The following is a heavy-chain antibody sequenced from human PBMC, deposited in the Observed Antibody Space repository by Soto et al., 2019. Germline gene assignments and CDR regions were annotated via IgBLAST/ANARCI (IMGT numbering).Heavy chain of an antibody. CDR3: ARSDYWRDKTRFDS. CDR2: IYLGDSDN. D-gene: IGHD3-3*01. V-gene: IGHV5-51*01. CDR1: GYSFSSYW. Sequence: ESLKISCKGSGYSFSSYWLGWVRQMPGKGLEWIGVIYLGDSDNRYSPAFKGHVSISADTSISTAYLHWTSLKDSDSGIYYCARSDYWRDKTRFDSWGQG. J-gene: IGHJ5*01.